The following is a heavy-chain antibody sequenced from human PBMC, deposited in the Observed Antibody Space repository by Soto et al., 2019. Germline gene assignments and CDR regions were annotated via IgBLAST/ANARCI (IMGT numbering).Heavy chain of an antibody. CDR1: GGSISSGGYY. V-gene: IGHV4-31*03. CDR2: IYYSGST. Sequence: QVQLQESGPGLVKPSQTLSLTCTVSGGSISSGGYYWSWIRQHPGKGLEWIGYIYYSGSTYYHPSLKSRVTISVYTSKNQFSLKLSSVTAADPAVYYCARTRGYSGYDSPYCDYWGQGTLVTVSS. D-gene: IGHD5-12*01. CDR3: ARTRGYSGYDSPYCDY. J-gene: IGHJ4*02.